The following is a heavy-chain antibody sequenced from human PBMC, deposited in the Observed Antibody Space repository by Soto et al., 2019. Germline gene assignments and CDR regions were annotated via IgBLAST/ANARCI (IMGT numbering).Heavy chain of an antibody. CDR2: ISFSSSYK. Sequence: EVQLVESGGGLVKPGGSLRLSCEVSGFTFSSHSMNWVRQAPGKGLEWVSSISFSSSYKYYADSVKGRFTISRDNAKNSLYLQMNSLRVEETAIYYCARVPIRVGATEFDQWGQGTLVTVSS. D-gene: IGHD1-26*01. V-gene: IGHV3-21*01. CDR1: GFTFSSHS. CDR3: ARVPIRVGATEFDQ. J-gene: IGHJ4*02.